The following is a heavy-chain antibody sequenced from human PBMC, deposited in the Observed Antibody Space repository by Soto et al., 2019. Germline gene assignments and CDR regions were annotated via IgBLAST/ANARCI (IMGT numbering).Heavy chain of an antibody. J-gene: IGHJ4*02. CDR3: ARRSASGYDILTGYAFDY. CDR2: IYYSGST. V-gene: IGHV4-39*01. D-gene: IGHD3-9*01. Sequence: PSETLSLTCTVSGGSISSSSYYWGWIRQPPGKGLEWIGSIYYSGSTYYNPSLKSRVTISVDTSKNRFSLKLSSVTAADAAVYYCARRSASGYDILTGYAFDYWGQGTLVTVSS. CDR1: GGSISSSSYY.